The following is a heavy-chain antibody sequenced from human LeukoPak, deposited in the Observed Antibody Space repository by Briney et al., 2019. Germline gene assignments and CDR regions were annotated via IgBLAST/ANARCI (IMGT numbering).Heavy chain of an antibody. Sequence: ASVKVSCKASGGTFSSYAISWVRQAPGQGLEWMGGIIPIFGTANYAQKFQGRVTITADKSTSTAYMELSSLRSEDTAVYYCAREEYCSGGSCCSRAFGIWGQGTMVTVSS. D-gene: IGHD2-15*01. CDR3: AREEYCSGGSCCSRAFGI. J-gene: IGHJ3*02. CDR2: IIPIFGTA. V-gene: IGHV1-69*06. CDR1: GGTFSSYA.